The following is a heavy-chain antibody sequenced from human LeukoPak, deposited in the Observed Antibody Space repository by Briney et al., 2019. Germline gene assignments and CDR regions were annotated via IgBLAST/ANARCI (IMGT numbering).Heavy chain of an antibody. CDR1: GYTFTSYY. CDR3: ARDGGGCSSTSCSHYYFDY. CDR2: INPSGGST. Sequence: ASVKVSCKASGYTFTSYYMHWVRQAPGQGLEWMGIINPSGGSTSYAQKFQGGVTMTRDTSTSTVYMELSSLRSEDTAVYYCARDGGGCSSTSCSHYYFDYWGLGTLVTVSS. J-gene: IGHJ4*02. V-gene: IGHV1-46*03. D-gene: IGHD2-2*01.